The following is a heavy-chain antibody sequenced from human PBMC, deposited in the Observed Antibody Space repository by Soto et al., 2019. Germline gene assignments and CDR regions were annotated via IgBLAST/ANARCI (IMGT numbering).Heavy chain of an antibody. CDR2: IKSKTDGGTT. J-gene: IGHJ3*01. CDR3: TTELYYDSSGYPYF. Sequence: EVQLVESGGGLVKPGGSLRLSCEASGFTFSNAWMNWVRQAPGKGLEWVGRIKSKTDGGTTDYAAPVKGRFTISRDDSKNTLYLQMNSLKTEDTAVYYCTTELYYDSSGYPYFWGQGTMVTVSS. D-gene: IGHD3-22*01. V-gene: IGHV3-15*07. CDR1: GFTFSNAW.